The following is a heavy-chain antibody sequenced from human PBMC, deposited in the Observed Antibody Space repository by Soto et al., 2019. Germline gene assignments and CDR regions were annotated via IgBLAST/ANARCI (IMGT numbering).Heavy chain of an antibody. J-gene: IGHJ4*02. CDR3: ARHSLGVVPAAGKIDY. V-gene: IGHV4-31*03. D-gene: IGHD2-2*01. CDR2: IYYSGST. Sequence: QVQLQESGPGLVKPSQTLSLTCTVSGGSISSGGYYWSWIRQHPGKGLEWIGYIYYSGSTYYNPSLKSRVTISVNTSKNQFSLKLSSVTAADTAVYYCARHSLGVVPAAGKIDYWGQGTLVTVSS. CDR1: GGSISSGGYY.